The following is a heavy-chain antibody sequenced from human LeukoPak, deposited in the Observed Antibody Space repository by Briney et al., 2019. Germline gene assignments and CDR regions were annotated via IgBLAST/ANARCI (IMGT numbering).Heavy chain of an antibody. V-gene: IGHV3-66*01. J-gene: IGHJ3*02. CDR3: SRDRDYYGSGSGNAFDI. CDR2: IYSGGST. CDR1: RFTVSSNY. Sequence: GGSLRLSCAAARFTVSSNYMSWVRQAPGKGLEWVSVIYSGGSTYYADSVKGRFTISRDNSKNTLYLQMNSLRAEDTAVYYCSRDRDYYGSGSGNAFDIWGQGTMVTVSS. D-gene: IGHD3-10*01.